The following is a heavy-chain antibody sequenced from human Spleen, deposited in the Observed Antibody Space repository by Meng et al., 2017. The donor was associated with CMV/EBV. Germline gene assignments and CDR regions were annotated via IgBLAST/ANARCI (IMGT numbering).Heavy chain of an antibody. CDR3: ARSSTIFGPDDY. CDR1: GGSISSGGYY. V-gene: IGHV4-31*03. Sequence: LRLSCTVAGGSISSGGYYWSWIRQHPGKGLEWIGHIHYSGRTNYNPSLKSRITISVDTSKNQFSLKVTSVTAADTAVFYCARSSTIFGPDDYWGQGTLVTVSS. J-gene: IGHJ4*02. CDR2: IHYSGRT. D-gene: IGHD3-3*01.